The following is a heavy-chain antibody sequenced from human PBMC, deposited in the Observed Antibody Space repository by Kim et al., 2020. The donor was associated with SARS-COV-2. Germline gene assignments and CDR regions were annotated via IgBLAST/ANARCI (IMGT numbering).Heavy chain of an antibody. CDR1: GDSINNYY. CDR3: ARSSIVTSFWYFDL. CDR2: MYYTGGT. D-gene: IGHD3-22*01. J-gene: IGHJ2*01. V-gene: IGHV4-59*13. Sequence: SETLSLTCIVSGDSINNYYWSWIRQPPGKGLEYIGYMYYTGGTNYNPSLKSRVTISRDASKTQFSLKLTSLTVADTAFYYCARSSIVTSFWYFDLWGRGTLVTVSS.